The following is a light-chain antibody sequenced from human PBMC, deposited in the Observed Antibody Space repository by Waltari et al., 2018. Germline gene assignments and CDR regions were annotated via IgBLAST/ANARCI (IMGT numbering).Light chain of an antibody. V-gene: IGLV4-69*01. CDR2: VNSDGSH. J-gene: IGLJ3*02. Sequence: QLVVTQSPSASASLGASVKFTCTLSSGHSSNVIAWLQQQPEKGPRYLMKVNSDGSHSKGDEIPDRFSGSSSGAERYLTISNLQSEDEADYYCQTGGHGTWVFGGGTKLTVL. CDR3: QTGGHGTWV. CDR1: SGHSSNV.